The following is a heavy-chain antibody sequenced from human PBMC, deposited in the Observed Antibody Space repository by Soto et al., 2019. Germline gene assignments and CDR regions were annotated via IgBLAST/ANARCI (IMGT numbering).Heavy chain of an antibody. V-gene: IGHV4-31*03. Sequence: SETLSLTCTVSGGSISSGGYYWSWIRQHPGKGLEWIGYIYYSGSTYYNPSLKSRVTISVDTSKNQFSLKLSSVTAADTAVYYCASSNYDILTGYDYWGQGTLVTVSS. CDR2: IYYSGST. CDR1: GGSISSGGYY. D-gene: IGHD3-9*01. J-gene: IGHJ4*02. CDR3: ASSNYDILTGYDY.